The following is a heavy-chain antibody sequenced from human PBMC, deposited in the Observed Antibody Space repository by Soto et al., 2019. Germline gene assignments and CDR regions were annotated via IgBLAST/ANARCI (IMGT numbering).Heavy chain of an antibody. CDR1: GFTFTRYS. CDR2: ISSTTNYI. J-gene: IGHJ4*02. CDR3: ARESEDLTSNFDY. Sequence: GGSLRLSCAASGFTFTRYSMNWVRQAPGKGLEWVSSISSTTNYIYYGDSMKGRFTISRDNAKNSLYLEMNSLRAEDTAVYYFARESEDLTSNFDYWGQGTLVTVSS. V-gene: IGHV3-21*06.